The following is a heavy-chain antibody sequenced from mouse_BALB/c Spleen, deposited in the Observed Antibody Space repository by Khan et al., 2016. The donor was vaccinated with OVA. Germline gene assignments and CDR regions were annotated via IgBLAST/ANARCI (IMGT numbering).Heavy chain of an antibody. CDR2: INPSTGNS. V-gene: IGHV1-7*01. Sequence: VQLVESGAELAKPGASVKMSCKASGYTFTSYWMHWVNQRPGQGLVWIGYINPSTGNSEYNQTFKDQVTLTPDTSYSTAYLQLNSITSDNSAVDNCENDGMYCAWFDYWGQGTLVTVSA. D-gene: IGHD1-1*01. CDR1: GYTFTSYW. J-gene: IGHJ3*01. CDR3: ENDGMYCAWFDY.